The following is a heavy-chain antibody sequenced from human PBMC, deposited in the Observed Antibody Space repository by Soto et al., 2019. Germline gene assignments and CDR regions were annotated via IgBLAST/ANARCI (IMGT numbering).Heavy chain of an antibody. CDR2: IHYSWSA. J-gene: IGHJ5*02. Sequence: QVQLPESGPGLVKPSETMSLTCTVSGGSISTYYWSWIRQPPGTGLEWIGYIHYSWSANYNPSLTSRVTMSVDTSKNQYSLRLIAVTAADTAVYFFARGKILGPWRQGTLLTLSS. CDR3: ARGKILGP. D-gene: IGHD3-3*01. CDR1: GGSISTYY. V-gene: IGHV4-59*01.